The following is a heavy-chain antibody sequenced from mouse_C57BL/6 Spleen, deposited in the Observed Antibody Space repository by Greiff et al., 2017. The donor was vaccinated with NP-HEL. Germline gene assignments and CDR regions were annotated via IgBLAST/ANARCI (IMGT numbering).Heavy chain of an antibody. CDR3: ARPGLYYGSSLYYFDY. J-gene: IGHJ2*01. D-gene: IGHD1-1*01. CDR1: GFSLSTFGMG. Sequence: QVTLKVCGPGILQPSQTLSLTCSFSGFSLSTFGMGVGWIRQPSGKGLEWLAHIWWDDDKYYNPALKSRLTISKDTSKNQVFLKIANVDTADTATYYCARPGLYYGSSLYYFDYWGQGTTLTVSS. V-gene: IGHV8-8*01. CDR2: IWWDDDK.